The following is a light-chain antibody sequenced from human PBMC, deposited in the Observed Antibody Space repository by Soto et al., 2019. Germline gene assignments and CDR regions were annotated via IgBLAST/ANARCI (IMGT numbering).Light chain of an antibody. Sequence: EIVLTQSPGTLSLSPGERATLSCRASQSVSKDYLAWYQKKTGHAPRLLIYDASNTAPGNPDRFSGSGSSTDITLTISRLEHEDSAVYYCQKWGKSPLIFGQGANVEIK. CDR2: DAS. CDR1: QSVSKDY. CDR3: QKWGKSPLI. J-gene: IGKJ1*01. V-gene: IGKV3-20*01.